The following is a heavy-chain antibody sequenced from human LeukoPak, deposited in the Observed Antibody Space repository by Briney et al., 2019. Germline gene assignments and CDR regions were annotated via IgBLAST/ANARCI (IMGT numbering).Heavy chain of an antibody. CDR3: AKDPVHSSGYRG. D-gene: IGHD3-22*01. Sequence: GGSLRLSCAASGFTFSSYAMSWVRQAPGKGLEWVSAISGSGGSTYYADSVKGRFTISRDNSKNTLYLQMNSLRAEDRAVYYCAKDPVHSSGYRGWGQGTLVTVSS. CDR1: GFTFSSYA. J-gene: IGHJ4*02. CDR2: ISGSGGST. V-gene: IGHV3-23*01.